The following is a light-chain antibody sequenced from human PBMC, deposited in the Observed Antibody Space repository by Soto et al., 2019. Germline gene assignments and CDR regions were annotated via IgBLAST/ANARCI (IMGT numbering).Light chain of an antibody. V-gene: IGLV2-8*01. CDR3: SSYAGRNNLYV. Sequence: QSALTQPRSASGSPGQSVTMACTGTSSYVCGYNYVCWYQQHPGKAPKLMIYEVSKRPSGVPDRFSGSKSGNTASLTVSGLQAEDEADYYCSSYAGRNNLYVFGTGTKVTAL. J-gene: IGLJ1*01. CDR2: EVS. CDR1: SSYVCGYNY.